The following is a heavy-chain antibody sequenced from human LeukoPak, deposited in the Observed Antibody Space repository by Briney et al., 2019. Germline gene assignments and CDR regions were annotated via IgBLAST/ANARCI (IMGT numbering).Heavy chain of an antibody. D-gene: IGHD6-13*01. J-gene: IGHJ6*03. CDR2: IRYDGSNK. CDR3: AKDCGYSSSPTGYMDV. CDR1: GFTFSSYG. V-gene: IGHV3-30*02. Sequence: GGSLRLSCAASGFTFSSYGMHWVRQAPGKGLEWVAFIRYDGSNKYYADSVKGRFTISRDNSKNTLYLQMNSLRAEDTAVYYCAKDCGYSSSPTGYMDVWGKGTTVTVSS.